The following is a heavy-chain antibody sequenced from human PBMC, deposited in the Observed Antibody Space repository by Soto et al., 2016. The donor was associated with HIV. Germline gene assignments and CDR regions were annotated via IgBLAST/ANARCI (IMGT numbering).Heavy chain of an antibody. CDR3: ARDTLRAIITSGFGSLTFDY. Sequence: EVQLVESGGGLVQPGGSLRLSCAASGFTFSSYWMHWVRQAPGKGLVWVSRINSDGSRTSYADSVKGRFTISRDNAKNTLYLQMNSLRAEDTAVYYCARDTLRAIITSGFGSLTFDYVGPGNPGHRLL. CDR2: INSDGSRT. D-gene: IGHD3-22*01. V-gene: IGHV3-74*01. J-gene: IGHJ4*02. CDR1: GFTFSSYW.